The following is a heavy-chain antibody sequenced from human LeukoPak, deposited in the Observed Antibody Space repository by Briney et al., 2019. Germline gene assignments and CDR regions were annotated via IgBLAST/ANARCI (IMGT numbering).Heavy chain of an antibody. CDR2: INPKKGDT. J-gene: IGHJ5*02. V-gene: IGHV1-2*02. Sequence: ASVKVSCKSSGYTFSDYFVHWVRQAPGQGLEWMGWINPKKGDTTYAQSFQGRVTMTRDTSISATYMELNSLRSDDTAVYYCTRGYEYGWFDPSGPGTLVTVSS. CDR1: GYTFSDYF. CDR3: TRGYEYGWFDP. D-gene: IGHD3-16*01.